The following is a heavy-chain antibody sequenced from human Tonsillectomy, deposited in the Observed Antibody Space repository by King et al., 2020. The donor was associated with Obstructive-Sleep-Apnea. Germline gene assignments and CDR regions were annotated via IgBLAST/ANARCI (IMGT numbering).Heavy chain of an antibody. V-gene: IGHV3-9*01. D-gene: IGHD3-22*01. CDR3: AKDLSDSSGYWDAFDI. J-gene: IGHJ3*02. CDR1: GLTCSAYD. CDR2: ISWDSVSI. Sequence: VQLVESWGGLVQPGRSLRLSCADTGLTCSAYDMHLVRPAPWEGREVVSCISWDSVSIGYADSVKGRFTLSRDNAKNSLYLQMNSLRAEDTALYYCAKDLSDSSGYWDAFDIWGQGTMVTVSS.